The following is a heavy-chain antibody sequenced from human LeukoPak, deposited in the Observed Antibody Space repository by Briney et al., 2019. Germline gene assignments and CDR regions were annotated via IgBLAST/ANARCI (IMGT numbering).Heavy chain of an antibody. CDR1: GGSFSGYY. J-gene: IGHJ4*02. D-gene: IGHD3-10*01. CDR2: INHSGST. Sequence: PSETLSLTCAVYGGSFSGYYWSWIRQPPGKGLEWIGEINHSGSTNYNPSLKSRVTISVDTSKNQFSLKLSSVTAADTAVYYCARGYYGSGSFPVSQKGGYDLVGPRNLGNPFDYWGQGTLVTVSS. V-gene: IGHV4-34*01. CDR3: ARGYYGSGSFPVSQKGGYDLVGPRNLGNPFDY.